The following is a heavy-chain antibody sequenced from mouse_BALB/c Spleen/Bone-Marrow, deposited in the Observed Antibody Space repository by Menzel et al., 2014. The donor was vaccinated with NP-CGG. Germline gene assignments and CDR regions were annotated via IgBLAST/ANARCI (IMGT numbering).Heavy chain of an antibody. Sequence: DVKLVESGGGLVKPGGSLKLSCAASGFTFSSYTMFWVRQTPEKRLEWVATISSGGSYTYYPDSVKGRFTISRDNAKNTLYLQMSSLKSEDSAMYYCTRGDSYEGYYYAMDYWGQGTSVTVSS. V-gene: IGHV5-6-4*01. D-gene: IGHD2-12*01. CDR1: GFTFSSYT. J-gene: IGHJ4*01. CDR3: TRGDSYEGYYYAMDY. CDR2: ISSGGSYT.